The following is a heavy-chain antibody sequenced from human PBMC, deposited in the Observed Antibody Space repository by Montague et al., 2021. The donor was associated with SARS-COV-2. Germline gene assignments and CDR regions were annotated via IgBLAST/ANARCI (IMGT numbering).Heavy chain of an antibody. CDR2: IYYNGYT. V-gene: IGHV4-59*01. J-gene: IGHJ3*02. CDR3: ARGGATYYYKTSGYVNAFDT. Sequence: SETLSLTCTVSGDSISTYYWSWIRQPPGKGLEWIGYIYYNGYTNYNPSLKSRVTISVDTSKNQFSLRLSSVAAADTAVYFCARGGATYYYKTSGYVNAFDTGGQGTMVTVSS. D-gene: IGHD3-22*01. CDR1: GDSISTYY.